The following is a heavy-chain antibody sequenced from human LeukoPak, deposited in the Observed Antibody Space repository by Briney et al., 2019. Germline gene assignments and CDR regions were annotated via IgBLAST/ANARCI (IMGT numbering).Heavy chain of an antibody. J-gene: IGHJ4*02. CDR2: IHHSGSA. CDR3: VRNGDYSADY. Sequence: SGTLSLTCVVSGVSISTGYWWSWVRQPPGERLEWIGEIHHSGSAAYNPSLKSRVIISVDKSKNKFSLNLNSVTAADTAVYSCVRNGDYSADYWGQGTLVTVSS. CDR1: GVSISTGYW. V-gene: IGHV4-4*02. D-gene: IGHD4-17*01.